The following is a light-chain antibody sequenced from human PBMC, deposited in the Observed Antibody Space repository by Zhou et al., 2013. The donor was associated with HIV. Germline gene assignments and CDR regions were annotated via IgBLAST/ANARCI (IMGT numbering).Light chain of an antibody. CDR2: DVS. V-gene: IGLV2-14*01. CDR1: SSDVGGYNY. Sequence: QSALTQPASVSGSPGQSITISCTGTSSDVGGYNYVSWYQQHPGKAPKLLIHDVSKRPSGVSNRFSGSKSGNTASLTISGLQAEDETDYYCSSYASSGTPVVFGGGTKLTVL. J-gene: IGLJ2*01. CDR3: SSYASSGTPVV.